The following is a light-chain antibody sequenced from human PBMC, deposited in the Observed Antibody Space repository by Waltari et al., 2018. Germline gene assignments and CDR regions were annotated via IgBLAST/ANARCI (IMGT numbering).Light chain of an antibody. Sequence: SSVLTQAPSVSVAPGQTATVTCGGDNIGGRSVHWYQQRPGRAPVLVVYLDSDRPSGIPDRFSGSKPGNAATLTISRVEAGDEADYYCHVWDGKTVMFGGGTKLTVL. J-gene: IGLJ3*02. V-gene: IGLV3-21*02. CDR2: LDS. CDR1: NIGGRS. CDR3: HVWDGKTVM.